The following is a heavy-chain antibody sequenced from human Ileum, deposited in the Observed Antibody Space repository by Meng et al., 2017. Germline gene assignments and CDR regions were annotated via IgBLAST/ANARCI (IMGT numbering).Heavy chain of an antibody. J-gene: IGHJ5*02. CDR2: IYVDGRT. D-gene: IGHD3-22*01. CDR1: GFPVSVTY. V-gene: IGHV3-66*01. Sequence: GQRGEAGGGGGQPGGSRRRACAAAGFPVSVTYMSWVRQAPGKGLEWVSCIYVDGRTYYADSVKGRFTIFRDSSKNTLYLQMNSLRAEDTAVYYCAKSVNFDAGGYYPWGQGTLVTVSS. CDR3: AKSVNFDAGGYYP.